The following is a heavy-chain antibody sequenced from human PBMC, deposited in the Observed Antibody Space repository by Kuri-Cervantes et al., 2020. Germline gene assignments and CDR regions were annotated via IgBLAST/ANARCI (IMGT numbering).Heavy chain of an antibody. D-gene: IGHD5-24*01. CDR1: GYSISSDYY. CDR3: ATRDVYNYYLAF. CDR2: IYYSGST. V-gene: IGHV4-38-2*01. Sequence: SETLSLTCAVSGYSISSDYYWAWIRQPPGKGLEWIGRIYYSGSTDYNPSLRSRVTISLDTSKNQFSLKLSSVTAADTAVYYCATRDVYNYYLAFWGRGTLVTVSS. J-gene: IGHJ4*01.